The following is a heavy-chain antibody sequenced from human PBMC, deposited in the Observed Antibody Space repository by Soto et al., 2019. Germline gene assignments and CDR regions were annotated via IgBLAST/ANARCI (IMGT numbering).Heavy chain of an antibody. D-gene: IGHD3-9*01. Sequence: GGSLRLSCAASGFTFSSYAMSWVRQAPGKGLEWVSAISGSGGSTYYADSVKGRFTISRDNSKNTLYLQMNSLRAEDTAVYYCAKDKSTYYDILTGPIDYWGQGTLVTVSS. V-gene: IGHV3-23*01. J-gene: IGHJ4*02. CDR3: AKDKSTYYDILTGPIDY. CDR2: ISGSGGST. CDR1: GFTFSSYA.